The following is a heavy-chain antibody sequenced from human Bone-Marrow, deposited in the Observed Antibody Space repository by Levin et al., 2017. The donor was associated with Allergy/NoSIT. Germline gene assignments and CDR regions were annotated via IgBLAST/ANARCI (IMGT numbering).Heavy chain of an antibody. D-gene: IGHD2-2*01. CDR2: INGDGSTT. CDR1: GFTFSSYW. J-gene: IGHJ6*02. Sequence: GGSLRLSCAASGFTFSSYWMHWVRQAPGKGLVWVSRINGDGSTTTYADSVKGRFTISRDNAKNTLYLQMNSLRAEDTAVYYCASSPGTSDGMDDWGQGTTVTVSS. V-gene: IGHV3-74*01. CDR3: ASSPGTSDGMDD.